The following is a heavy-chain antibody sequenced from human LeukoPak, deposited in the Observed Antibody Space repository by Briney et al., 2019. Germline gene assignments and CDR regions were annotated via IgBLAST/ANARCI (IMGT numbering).Heavy chain of an antibody. J-gene: IGHJ4*02. Sequence: ASVKVSCKASGYTFTGYYMHWVRQAPVQGLEWVGWINPNSGGTNYAQKFQGRVTMTRDTSISTAYMELSRLRSDDTAVYYCTYGSGSWYPDYWGQGTLVTVSS. CDR2: INPNSGGT. CDR1: GYTFTGYY. D-gene: IGHD3-10*01. V-gene: IGHV1-2*02. CDR3: TYGSGSWYPDY.